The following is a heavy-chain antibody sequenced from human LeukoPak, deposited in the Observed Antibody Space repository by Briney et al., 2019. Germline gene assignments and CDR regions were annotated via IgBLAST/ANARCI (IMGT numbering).Heavy chain of an antibody. CDR1: GFTFTNYN. Sequence: ASVKVSCKASGFTFTNYNLHWVRQAPGQRLEWMGIINPSGGSTNYAQKFQGRVTITADKSTSTAYMELSSLRSEDTAVYYCAELGITMIGGVWGKGTTVTISS. J-gene: IGHJ6*04. V-gene: IGHV1-46*01. CDR2: INPSGGST. CDR3: AELGITMIGGV. D-gene: IGHD3-10*02.